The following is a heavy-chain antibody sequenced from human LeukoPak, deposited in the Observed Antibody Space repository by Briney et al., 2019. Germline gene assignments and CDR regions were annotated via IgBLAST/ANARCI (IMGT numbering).Heavy chain of an antibody. J-gene: IGHJ4*02. V-gene: IGHV5-51*01. CDR2: IYPGDSDT. Sequence: LGESLKISCKGSGYSFTSYWIGWVRQMPGKGLEWMGIIYPGDSDTRYSPSFQGQVTISADKSISTAYLQWSSLKASDTAMYYCARQSLGYCSGGSCYVAAEVFDYWGQGTLVTVSS. D-gene: IGHD2-15*01. CDR3: ARQSLGYCSGGSCYVAAEVFDY. CDR1: GYSFTSYW.